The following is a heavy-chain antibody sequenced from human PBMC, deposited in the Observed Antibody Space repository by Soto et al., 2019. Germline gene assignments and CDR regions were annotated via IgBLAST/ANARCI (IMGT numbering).Heavy chain of an antibody. J-gene: IGHJ6*02. D-gene: IGHD6-13*01. V-gene: IGHV1-69*01. CDR1: GGTFSSYA. CDR3: ARPIAAAGFYYYGMDV. Sequence: QVQLVQSGAEVKKPGSSVRVSCKASGGTFSSYAIRWVRQAPGQGLEWMGGIIPIFGTANYAQKFKGRVTITADESTSTAYMELSSLRSEDTAVYYCARPIAAAGFYYYGMDVWGQGTTVTVSS. CDR2: IIPIFGTA.